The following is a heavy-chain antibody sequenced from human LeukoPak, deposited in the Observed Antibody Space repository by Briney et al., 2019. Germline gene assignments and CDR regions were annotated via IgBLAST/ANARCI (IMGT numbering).Heavy chain of an antibody. D-gene: IGHD3-22*01. CDR1: GGSISSGGYY. CDR2: VYYSGST. Sequence: SETLSLTCTVSGGSISSGGYYWSWIRQHPGKGLEWIGYVYYSGSTYYNPSLKSRVTISVDTSKNQFSLKLSSVTAADTAVYYCASRYYYDSSGYYYWGQGTLVTVSS. J-gene: IGHJ4*02. CDR3: ASRYYYDSSGYYY. V-gene: IGHV4-31*03.